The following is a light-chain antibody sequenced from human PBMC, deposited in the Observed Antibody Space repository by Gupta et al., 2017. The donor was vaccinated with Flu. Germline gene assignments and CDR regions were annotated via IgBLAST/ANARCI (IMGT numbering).Light chain of an antibody. V-gene: IGKV1-39*01. J-gene: IGKJ4*01. CDR1: QGISSY. CDR2: TST. Sequence: DIPMTQSPPSLSASVGDSVSITCRASQGISSYVNWYQQRPGKAPRLLIYTSTTLQSGVPSRFSGTGSGTDFTLTISSIQPEDVAIYYCQQSYLTAGLTFGGGTKVE. CDR3: QQSYLTAGLT.